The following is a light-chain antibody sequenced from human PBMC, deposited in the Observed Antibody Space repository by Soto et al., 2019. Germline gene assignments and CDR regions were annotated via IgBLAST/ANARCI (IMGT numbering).Light chain of an antibody. CDR3: SSYAGSNNLYV. CDR2: EVS. CDR1: SSDIGVYNY. J-gene: IGLJ1*01. Sequence: QSALTQPPSASGSPGQSVTISCTGTSSDIGVYNYVSWYQQHPGKAPKLMIYEVSERPSGVPDRFSGSKSGNTASLTVSGLQTEDEADYYCSSYAGSNNLYVFGTGTNSPS. V-gene: IGLV2-8*01.